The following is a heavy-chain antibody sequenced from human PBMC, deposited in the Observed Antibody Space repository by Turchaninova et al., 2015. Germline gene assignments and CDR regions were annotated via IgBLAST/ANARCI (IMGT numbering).Heavy chain of an antibody. CDR1: VYSVSRGYK. Sequence: QVQLQESGPGRVNPSETLSLPCAVSVYSVSRGYKWAWIRQPPGQGLERIGSVYHSGTTYYNPSLKSRVTISIDTSKNHFSRKLSSVTAADTAVYYCGGYSYAHWGQGTLVTVSS. CDR3: GGYSYAH. V-gene: IGHV4-38-2*01. J-gene: IGHJ4*02. CDR2: VYHSGTT. D-gene: IGHD5-18*01.